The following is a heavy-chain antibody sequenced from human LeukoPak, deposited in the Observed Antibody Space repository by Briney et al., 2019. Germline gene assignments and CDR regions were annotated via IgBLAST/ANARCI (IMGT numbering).Heavy chain of an antibody. J-gene: IGHJ4*02. CDR2: ISSSGTTI. CDR3: ARPDGDYYYGSGSYFHY. V-gene: IGHV3-48*03. CDR1: GFTFSSYE. Sequence: GGSLRLSCAASGFTFSSYEMNWVRQAPGKGLEWVSYISSSGTTIYYADPVKGRFTISRDNAKSSLYLQMNSLRAEDTAVYYCARPDGDYYYGSGSYFHYWGQGTLVTVSS. D-gene: IGHD3-10*01.